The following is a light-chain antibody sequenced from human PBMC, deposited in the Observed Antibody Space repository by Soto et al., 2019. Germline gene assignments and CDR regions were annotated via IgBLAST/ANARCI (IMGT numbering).Light chain of an antibody. J-gene: IGKJ1*01. CDR1: QSVSSNY. V-gene: IGKV3-20*01. Sequence: EIVLTQSPGTLSVSPGESATLACRASQSVSSNYLAWHQQKPGQPPRLLIYGASSRATGIPDRFSGSGSGTDFTLTIIRLEPEDFAVYYCQQYSRLPRTFGQGTRVDIK. CDR2: GAS. CDR3: QQYSRLPRT.